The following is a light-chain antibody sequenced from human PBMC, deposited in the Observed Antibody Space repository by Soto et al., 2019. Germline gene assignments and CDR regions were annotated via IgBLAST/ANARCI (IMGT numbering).Light chain of an antibody. CDR3: QQRSNWPYLT. Sequence: EIVLTQSPDTLSLSPGERATLSCRASQRVSGHLGWYQQKPGQAPRLLIYDASNRAYGVPARFRGSGSGTNFTLTIAILEPEDFALYYCQQRSNWPYLTFGGGTRV. V-gene: IGKV3-11*01. J-gene: IGKJ4*01. CDR2: DAS. CDR1: QRVSGH.